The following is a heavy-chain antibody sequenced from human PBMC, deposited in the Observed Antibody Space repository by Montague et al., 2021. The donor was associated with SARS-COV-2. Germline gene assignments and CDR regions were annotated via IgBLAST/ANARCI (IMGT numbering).Heavy chain of an antibody. Sequence: SETLSLTCTVSGGSITGYYWSWLRRSPGKGLEWIAYIYDGGAVNYNPSLGSRVTISTDTSKNQLSLKVNSVTAADTAVYYCVRGHPYGGPRGAYDLWGQGTVVAVSS. V-gene: IGHV4-59*01. CDR2: IYDGGAV. CDR1: GGSITGYY. J-gene: IGHJ3*01. D-gene: IGHD4-23*01. CDR3: VRGHPYGGPRGAYDL.